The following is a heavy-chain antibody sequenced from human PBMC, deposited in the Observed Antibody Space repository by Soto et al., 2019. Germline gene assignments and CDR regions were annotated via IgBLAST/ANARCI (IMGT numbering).Heavy chain of an antibody. J-gene: IGHJ4*02. CDR3: ANSLVAHIAHDY. D-gene: IGHD6-6*01. CDR1: GFTFSSYG. V-gene: IGHV3-30*18. CDR2: ISYDGSNK. Sequence: PGGSLRLSCAASGFTFSSYGMHWVRQAPGKGLEWVAVISYDGSNKYYADSVKGRFTISRDNSKNTLYLQMNSLRAEDTAVYYCANSLVAHIAHDYWGQGTLVTVSS.